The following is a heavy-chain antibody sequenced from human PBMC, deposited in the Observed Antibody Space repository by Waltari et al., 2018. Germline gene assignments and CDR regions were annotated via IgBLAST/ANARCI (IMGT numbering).Heavy chain of an antibody. V-gene: IGHV4-4*02. Sequence: QVHLQESGPRLVKPSGTLSLTCALSGPSISRSKLWSWVRQTPGKGLEWIGEISPSGSANYNPSLKSRVTMSLDKSKNHFSLNLTSVTAADTAVYYCARYFVPLEVPTAYFDFWGQGTLVTVSS. CDR1: GPSISRSKL. D-gene: IGHD2-2*01. J-gene: IGHJ4*02. CDR3: ARYFVPLEVPTAYFDF. CDR2: ISPSGSA.